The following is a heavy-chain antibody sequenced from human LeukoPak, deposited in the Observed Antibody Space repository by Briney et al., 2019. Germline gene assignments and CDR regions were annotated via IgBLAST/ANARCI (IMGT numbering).Heavy chain of an antibody. CDR3: AGEGGGFDY. Sequence: PSETLSLTCTVSGGSISSHSWSWIRQPAGKGLEWIGRIFTSGNTYYNPSLKSRVIMSVDTSKNQFSLKLRSVTAADTAVYYCAGEGGGFDYWGQGTLVTVSS. CDR1: GGSISSHS. D-gene: IGHD3-16*01. CDR2: IFTSGNT. V-gene: IGHV4-4*07. J-gene: IGHJ4*02.